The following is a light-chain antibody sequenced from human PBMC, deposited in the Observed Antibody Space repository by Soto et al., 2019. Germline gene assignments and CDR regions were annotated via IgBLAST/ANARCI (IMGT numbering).Light chain of an antibody. CDR3: QHYYSYSHT. CDR1: QSVDRW. V-gene: IGKV1-5*03. J-gene: IGKJ1*01. Sequence: DIQMTQSPSTLSASVGDRVTITCRASQSVDRWLAWYQQKPGKAPKVLIYMASNLRSGVPSRFSGSGSGTEFTLTISSLQPDDFATYYCQHYYSYSHTFGQGTKVEIK. CDR2: MAS.